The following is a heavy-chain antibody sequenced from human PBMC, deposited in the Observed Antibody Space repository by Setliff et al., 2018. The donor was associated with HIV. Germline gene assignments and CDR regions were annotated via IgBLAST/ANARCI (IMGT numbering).Heavy chain of an antibody. D-gene: IGHD2-21*01. CDR1: GYRFTDYY. J-gene: IGHJ4*02. V-gene: IGHV1-2*02. CDR2: INSASGGT. CDR3: ARGDFDF. Sequence: ASVKVSCKASGYRFTDYYIHWVRQAPGQGLEWMGWINSASGGTNYAQNFQGRVTVTRDTSASTVYMEMSSLRSEDTAMFYCARGDFDFWGQGTLVTVSS.